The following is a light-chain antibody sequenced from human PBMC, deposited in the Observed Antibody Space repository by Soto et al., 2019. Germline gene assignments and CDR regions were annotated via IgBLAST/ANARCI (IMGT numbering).Light chain of an antibody. J-gene: IGKJ4*01. CDR3: QQYGSTPLT. Sequence: EIVLTQSPGTLSLSPGERATLSCRASQSVGNNQLAWYQQKPGQAPRFLIYDASSRATGIPDRFSGSGSGTDFTLTISRLEPEDFAVYYCQQYGSTPLTFGGGTKLEIK. CDR2: DAS. V-gene: IGKV3-20*01. CDR1: QSVGNNQ.